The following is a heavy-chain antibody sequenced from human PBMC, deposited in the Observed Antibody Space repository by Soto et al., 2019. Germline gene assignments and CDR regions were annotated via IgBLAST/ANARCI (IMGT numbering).Heavy chain of an antibody. CDR1: EFSFRSYG. CDR3: ARDLEVAVTGNFEY. Sequence: QVQLVESGGGVVQPGRSLRLSCAASEFSFRSYGMHWVRQAPGKGLEWVALISYDATKKYYADSVKGRFTISRDNSKNTLYLQMNGLRAEDTAVYYCARDLEVAVTGNFEYWGQGTLVTVSS. CDR2: ISYDATKK. J-gene: IGHJ4*02. V-gene: IGHV3-30*03. D-gene: IGHD6-19*01.